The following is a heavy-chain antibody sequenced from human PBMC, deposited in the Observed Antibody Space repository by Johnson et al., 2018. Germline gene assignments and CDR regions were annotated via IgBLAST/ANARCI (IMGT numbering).Heavy chain of an antibody. CDR2: IYYSGST. V-gene: IGHV4-59*01. J-gene: IGHJ6*02. Sequence: QVQLQESGPGLVKPSETLSLTCTVSGGSISSYYWSWIRQPPGKGLEWIGYIYYSGSTNYNPSLKSRVPITVDTSKNQSPLKLSSVTAADTAVYYCARVLGYCSSTSCSHYYYYGMDVWGQGTTVTVSS. CDR1: GGSISSYY. D-gene: IGHD2-2*01. CDR3: ARVLGYCSSTSCSHYYYYGMDV.